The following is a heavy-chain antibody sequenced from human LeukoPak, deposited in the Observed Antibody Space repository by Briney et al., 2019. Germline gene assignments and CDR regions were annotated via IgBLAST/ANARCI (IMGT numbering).Heavy chain of an antibody. Sequence: SETLSLTCTVSGGSFSSYYWSWIRQPPGKGLEWIAYIYYSGSTNYNPSLKSRGTISVDTSKNQFSLKLRSVTAADTAVYYCARTTEGGYTYGYFYYYYMDVWGKGTTVTISS. V-gene: IGHV4-59*01. D-gene: IGHD5-18*01. CDR1: GGSFSSYY. CDR3: ARTTEGGYTYGYFYYYYMDV. J-gene: IGHJ6*03. CDR2: IYYSGST.